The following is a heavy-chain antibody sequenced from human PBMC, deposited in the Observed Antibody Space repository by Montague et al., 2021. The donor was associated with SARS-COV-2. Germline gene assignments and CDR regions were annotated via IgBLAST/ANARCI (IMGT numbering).Heavy chain of an antibody. CDR2: IYYSGST. J-gene: IGHJ4*02. Sequence: SETLSLTCTVSGGSISSYYWSWIRQPPGKGLERIGNIYYSGSTNYNPSLRSRVTIPVDTSKNQFSPTLSSVTAADTAVYYCASHVPDFWSGIDYWGQGTLVTVSS. CDR1: GGSISSYY. CDR3: ASHVPDFWSGIDY. V-gene: IGHV4-59*01. D-gene: IGHD3-3*01.